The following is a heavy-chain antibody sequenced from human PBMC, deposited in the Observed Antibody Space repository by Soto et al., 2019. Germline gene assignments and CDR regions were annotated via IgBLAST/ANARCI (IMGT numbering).Heavy chain of an antibody. CDR3: ARHHEIVVVPADIYRGHFQH. J-gene: IGHJ1*01. CDR1: GGSISSSSYY. V-gene: IGHV4-39*01. D-gene: IGHD2-2*01. Sequence: SETLSLTCTVSGGSISSSSYYWGWIRQPPGKGLEWIGSIYYIGVTYYNPSLKSRVTISVDTSKNQFSLKLSSVTAADTAVYYCARHHEIVVVPADIYRGHFQHWGQGTLVTVSS. CDR2: IYYIGVT.